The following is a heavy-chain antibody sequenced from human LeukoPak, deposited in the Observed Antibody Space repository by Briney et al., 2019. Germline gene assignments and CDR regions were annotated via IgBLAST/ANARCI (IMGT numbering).Heavy chain of an antibody. D-gene: IGHD2-2*01. J-gene: IGHJ4*02. Sequence: PGGSLRLSCAASGFTFSGSAIHWVRQASGKGLEWVGRIRTKANTYATAYAASVKGRFTISRDDSKNTAYLQMNSLKTEDTAIYYCTRQAEDIVVVPEVYWGQGTLVTVSS. CDR1: GFTFSGSA. CDR3: TRQAEDIVVVPEVY. CDR2: IRTKANTYAT. V-gene: IGHV3-73*01.